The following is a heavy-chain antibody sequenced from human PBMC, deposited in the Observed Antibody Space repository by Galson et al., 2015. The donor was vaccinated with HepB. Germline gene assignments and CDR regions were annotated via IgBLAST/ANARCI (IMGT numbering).Heavy chain of an antibody. Sequence: SVKISCKASGGTFSHTAISWVRQGPGHRLEWLGGIIPIVDKPYIAQKFRGRLTITADASTHTVYMELDSLRSEDTAVYFCARDRSTSEPYDAFDVWGQGTMLTVSS. CDR3: ARDRSTSEPYDAFDV. CDR2: IIPIVDKP. J-gene: IGHJ3*01. CDR1: GGTFSHTA. V-gene: IGHV1-69*13. D-gene: IGHD1-14*01.